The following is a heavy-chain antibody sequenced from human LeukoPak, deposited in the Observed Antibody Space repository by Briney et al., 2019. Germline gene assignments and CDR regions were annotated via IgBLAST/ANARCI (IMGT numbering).Heavy chain of an antibody. CDR2: INPNSGGT. Sequence: GASVKVSCKASGYTFTGYYMHWVRQAPGQGLEWMGWINPNSGGTNYAQKFQGRVTMTRDTSISTAYMELSRLRSDDTAVYYCARDSGQDSWGDASFDYWGQGTLVTVSS. CDR3: ARDSGQDSWGDASFDY. D-gene: IGHD2-21*02. CDR1: GYTFTGYY. V-gene: IGHV1-2*02. J-gene: IGHJ4*02.